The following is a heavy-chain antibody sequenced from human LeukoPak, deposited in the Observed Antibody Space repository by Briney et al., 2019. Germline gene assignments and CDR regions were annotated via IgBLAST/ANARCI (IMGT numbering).Heavy chain of an antibody. J-gene: IGHJ4*02. CDR1: GGSISSGDYY. CDR3: ARWANPGYCSSTSCYIFDY. D-gene: IGHD2-2*02. Sequence: SETLSLTCTVSGGSISSGDYYWSWIRQPPGKGLEWIGYIYYSGSTYYNPSLKSRVTISVDTSKNQFSLKLSSVTAADTAVFYCARWANPGYCSSTSCYIFDYWGQGTLVTVSS. V-gene: IGHV4-30-4*01. CDR2: IYYSGST.